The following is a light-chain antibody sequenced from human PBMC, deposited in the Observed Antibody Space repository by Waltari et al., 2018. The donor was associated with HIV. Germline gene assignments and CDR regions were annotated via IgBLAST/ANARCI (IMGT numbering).Light chain of an antibody. V-gene: IGLV2-14*01. J-gene: IGLJ1*01. CDR2: EVS. Sequence: QSALTQPASVSGSPGQSITISCPGTSRAGGGYNYVSWYQHHPGKAPKLMIYEVSNRPSGVSNRFSGSKSGNTASLTISGLQAEDEADYYCSSYTSSSTYVFGTGTKVTVL. CDR1: SRAGGGYNY. CDR3: SSYTSSSTYV.